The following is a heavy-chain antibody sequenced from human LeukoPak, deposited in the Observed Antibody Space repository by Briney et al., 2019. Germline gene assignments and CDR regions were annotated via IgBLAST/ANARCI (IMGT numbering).Heavy chain of an antibody. CDR2: ISSSGSTI. J-gene: IGHJ3*02. CDR1: GFTFSSYE. V-gene: IGHV3-48*03. Sequence: TGGSLRLSCAASGFTFSSYEMNWVRQAPGKGLEWVSYISSSGSTIYYADSVKGRFTISRDNAKNSLYLQMNSLRAEDTAVYYCARAREGAFDIWGQGTMVTVSS. D-gene: IGHD1-26*01. CDR3: ARAREGAFDI.